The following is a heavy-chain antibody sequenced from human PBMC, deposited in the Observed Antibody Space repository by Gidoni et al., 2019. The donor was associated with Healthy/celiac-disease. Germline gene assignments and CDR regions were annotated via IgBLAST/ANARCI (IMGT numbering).Heavy chain of an antibody. D-gene: IGHD3-10*01. J-gene: IGHJ6*03. V-gene: IGHV1-18*01. CDR2: ISAYNGNT. CDR3: ARVVAEYYYGSGRNYYYYYYMDV. CDR1: GYTFPSYG. Sequence: QVQLVQSGAEVKKPGASVKVSCKASGYTFPSYGISWVRQAPGQGLEWMGWISAYNGNTNYAQKLQGRVTMTTDTSTSTAYMELRSLRSDDTAVYYCARVVAEYYYGSGRNYYYYYYMDVWGKGTTVTVSS.